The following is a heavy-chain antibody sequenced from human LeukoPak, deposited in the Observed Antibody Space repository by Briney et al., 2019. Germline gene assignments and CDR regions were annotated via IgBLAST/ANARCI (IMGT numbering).Heavy chain of an antibody. CDR2: INQDGSEK. J-gene: IGHJ3*02. CDR3: ARGHYGLDI. D-gene: IGHD4-17*01. V-gene: IGHV3-7*01. CDR1: GFTISSHW. Sequence: GGSLRLSCAASGFTISSHWMTWVRQTPGKGLEWVAHINQDGSEKYCVDSVTGRFTISRDNAKNSLYLQLNSLRAEDTALYYGARGHYGLDIWGQGTMVTVSS.